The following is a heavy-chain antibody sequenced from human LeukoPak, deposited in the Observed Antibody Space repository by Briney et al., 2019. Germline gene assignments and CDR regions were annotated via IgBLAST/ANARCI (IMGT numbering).Heavy chain of an antibody. CDR1: GGSASIYY. Sequence: SETLSLTCTVSGGSASIYYWSWIRQSAGKGLEWIGRFYTRGSTNYNPSLRSRVTMSVDTSKNQFSLKLSSVTAADTAVYYCAGDFGGAFDIWGQGTMVTVSS. V-gene: IGHV4-4*07. D-gene: IGHD3-16*01. CDR2: FYTRGST. J-gene: IGHJ3*02. CDR3: AGDFGGAFDI.